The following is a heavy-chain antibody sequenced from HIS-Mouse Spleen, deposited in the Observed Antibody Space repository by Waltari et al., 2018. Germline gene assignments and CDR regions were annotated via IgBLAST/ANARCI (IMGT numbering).Heavy chain of an antibody. J-gene: IGHJ2*01. V-gene: IGHV4-39*07. CDR3: AREIPYSSSWYDWYFDL. Sequence: QLQLQESGPGLVKPSETLFLTCTVSGGSISSSTYYWGWIRQPPGKGLWWIGSMDYSGCTDYTPAMKSRVTISVDTSKSQCSLKMGSVPAAVTAVYYCAREIPYSSSWYDWYFDLWGRGTLVTVSS. D-gene: IGHD6-13*01. CDR2: MDYSGCT. CDR1: GGSISSSTYY.